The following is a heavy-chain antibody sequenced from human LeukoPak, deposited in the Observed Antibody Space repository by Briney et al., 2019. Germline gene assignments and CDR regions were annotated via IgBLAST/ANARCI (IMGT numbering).Heavy chain of an antibody. D-gene: IGHD3-3*01. V-gene: IGHV1-18*01. CDR2: ISAYNGNT. Sequence: WASVKVSCKASGYTVTSYGISWVRQAPGQGLEWMGWISAYNGNTNYARKFQGRVTMTTDTSTSTAYMELRSLRFDDTAVYYCAREKRITIFGVAYNWFDPWGQGTLVTVSS. CDR3: AREKRITIFGVAYNWFDP. J-gene: IGHJ5*02. CDR1: GYTVTSYG.